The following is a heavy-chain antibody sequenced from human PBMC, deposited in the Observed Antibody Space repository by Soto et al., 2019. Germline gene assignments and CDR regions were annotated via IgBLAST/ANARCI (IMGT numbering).Heavy chain of an antibody. Sequence: PGGSLRLSCAASGFPFINFAMSWVRQSQGTGLEWVSAISGTGSRTWYADSVRGRFTGPRDNYKNTVYLQESGLRDEDTAVYYCAKFGASGSYFQFDSWGQGTLVTVSS. CDR2: ISGTGSRT. J-gene: IGHJ5*01. CDR1: GFPFINFA. CDR3: AKFGASGSYFQFDS. V-gene: IGHV3-23*01. D-gene: IGHD3-10*01.